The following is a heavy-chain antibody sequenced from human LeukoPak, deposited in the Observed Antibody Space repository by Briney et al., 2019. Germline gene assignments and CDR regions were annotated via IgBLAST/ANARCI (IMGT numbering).Heavy chain of an antibody. D-gene: IGHD2-2*01. CDR2: IYYSGST. CDR3: ARAVYQPLLTWTADPYYFDY. Sequence: PSETLSLTCTVSGDSISSRSYYWGWIRQPPGKGLEWIGSIYYSGSTYYNPSLKSRVTISVNTSKNQFSLKLSSVTAADTAVYYCARAVYQPLLTWTADPYYFDYWGQGTLVTVSS. CDR1: GDSISSRSYY. V-gene: IGHV4-39*01. J-gene: IGHJ4*02.